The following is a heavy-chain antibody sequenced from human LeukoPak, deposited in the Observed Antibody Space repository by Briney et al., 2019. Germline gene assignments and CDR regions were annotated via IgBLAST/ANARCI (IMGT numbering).Heavy chain of an antibody. V-gene: IGHV1-2*02. Sequence: ASVKVSCKASGYTFTGYYMHWVRQAPGQGLEWMGWINPNSGGTNYAQKFQGRVTMTRDTSISTAYMELSRLRSDDTAVYYCARYPRDPGIAVPLDYWSQGTLVTVSS. D-gene: IGHD6-19*01. CDR1: GYTFTGYY. CDR2: INPNSGGT. J-gene: IGHJ4*02. CDR3: ARYPRDPGIAVPLDY.